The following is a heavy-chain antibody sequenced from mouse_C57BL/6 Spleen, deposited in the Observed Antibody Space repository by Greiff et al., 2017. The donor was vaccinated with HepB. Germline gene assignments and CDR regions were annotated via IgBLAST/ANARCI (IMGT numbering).Heavy chain of an antibody. J-gene: IGHJ2*01. CDR2: IDPENGDT. D-gene: IGHD2-3*01. CDR1: GFNIKDDY. V-gene: IGHV14-4*01. Sequence: EVQLQQSGAELVRPGASVKLSCTASGFNIKDDYMHWVKQRPEQGLEWIGWIDPENGDTEYASKFQGKATITADTSSNTAYLQLSSLTSEDTAVYYCTTSYDGYYDYFDYWGQSTTLTVSS. CDR3: TTSYDGYYDYFDY.